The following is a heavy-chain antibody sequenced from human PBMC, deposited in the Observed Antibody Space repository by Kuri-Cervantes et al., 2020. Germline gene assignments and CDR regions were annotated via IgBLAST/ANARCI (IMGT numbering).Heavy chain of an antibody. CDR2: INHSGST. CDR3: ARERASLVPRAGGAFDI. J-gene: IGHJ3*02. V-gene: IGHV4-34*01. Sequence: SETLSLTCAVYGGSFSGYYWSWIRQPPGKGLEWIGEINHSGSTNYNPSLKSRVTISVDTSKNQFSLKLSSVTAADTAVYYCARERASLVPRAGGAFDIWGQGTMVTVSS. CDR1: GGSFSGYY. D-gene: IGHD1-26*01.